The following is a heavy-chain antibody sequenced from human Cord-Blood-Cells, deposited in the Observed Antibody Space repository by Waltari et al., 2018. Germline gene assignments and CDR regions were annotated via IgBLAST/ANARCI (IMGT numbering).Heavy chain of an antibody. Sequence: QVQLQESGPGLVKPSATLSLTCTVSGSSISSYYWSWIRPPPGKGLEWIGYIYYSGSTNHNPSLKSRVTISVDTSKNQFSLKLSSVTAADTAVYYCARSEGDFWSGYKYFQHWGQGTLVTVSS. J-gene: IGHJ1*01. CDR3: ARSEGDFWSGYKYFQH. CDR1: GSSISSYY. CDR2: IYYSGST. D-gene: IGHD3-3*01. V-gene: IGHV4-59*01.